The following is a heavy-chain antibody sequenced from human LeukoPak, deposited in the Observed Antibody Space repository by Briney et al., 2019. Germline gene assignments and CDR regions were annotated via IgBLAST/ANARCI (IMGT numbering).Heavy chain of an antibody. CDR1: GFTFSTYS. V-gene: IGHV3-21*01. CDR3: VRVDHSLGKTYFDY. CDR2: ISSSSSFM. Sequence: GGSLRLSCAASGFTFSTYSLNWVRQAPGKGLEWVSSISSSSSFMYYADSVKGRFTISRDNAKNALYLQMNSLRAEDMAVYYCVRVDHSLGKTYFDYWGQGTLVTVSS. D-gene: IGHD2-21*01. J-gene: IGHJ4*02.